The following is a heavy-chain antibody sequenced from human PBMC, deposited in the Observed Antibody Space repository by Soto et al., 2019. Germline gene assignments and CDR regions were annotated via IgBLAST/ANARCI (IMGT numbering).Heavy chain of an antibody. Sequence: EVQLVESGGGLVKPGGSLRLSCAASGFTFSSYSMNWVRQAPGKGLEWVSSISSSSSYIYYADSVKGRFTISRDNAKNSLYLQMNSLRAEDTAVYYCARDHLGRADFWSGYYPYFDYWGQGTLVTVSS. V-gene: IGHV3-21*01. D-gene: IGHD3-3*01. CDR2: ISSSSSYI. J-gene: IGHJ4*02. CDR3: ARDHLGRADFWSGYYPYFDY. CDR1: GFTFSSYS.